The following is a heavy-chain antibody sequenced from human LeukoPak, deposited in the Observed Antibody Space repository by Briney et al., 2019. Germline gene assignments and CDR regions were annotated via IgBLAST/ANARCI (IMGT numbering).Heavy chain of an antibody. CDR3: ARPGRYDFWRDYYYYYGMDV. CDR1: GFTFSSYW. V-gene: IGHV3-7*05. Sequence: PGGSLILSCAASGFTFSSYWMSWVRQAPGKGLEWVANIKQDGSEKYYVDSVKGRFTISRDNAKNSLYLQMNSLRAEDTAVYYCARPGRYDFWRDYYYYYGMDVWGQGTTVTVSS. CDR2: IKQDGSEK. J-gene: IGHJ6*02. D-gene: IGHD3-3*01.